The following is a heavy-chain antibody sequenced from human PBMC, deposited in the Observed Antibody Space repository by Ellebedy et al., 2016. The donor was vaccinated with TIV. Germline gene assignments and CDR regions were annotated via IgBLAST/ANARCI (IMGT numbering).Heavy chain of an antibody. D-gene: IGHD3-10*01. CDR3: AKEEGFYGSGRGAFNI. CDR1: GFSVSSSY. J-gene: IGHJ3*02. V-gene: IGHV3-53*01. Sequence: GESLKISXAVSGFSVSSSYMNWVRQAPGKGLDWVSIIYRGGDIDYADSVKGRFTTSRDNSKNTSHLQMDSLRVEDTAVYYCAKEEGFYGSGRGAFNIWGQGTTVTVSS. CDR2: IYRGGDI.